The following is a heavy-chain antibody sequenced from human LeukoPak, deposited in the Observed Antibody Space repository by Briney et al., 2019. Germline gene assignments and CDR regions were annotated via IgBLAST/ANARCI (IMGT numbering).Heavy chain of an antibody. CDR2: IIPIFGTA. CDR3: ARPSPSLWELLPNSHYYYMDV. D-gene: IGHD1-26*01. J-gene: IGHJ6*03. Sequence: GASVKVSCKASGGTFSSYAISWVRQAPGQGLEWMGGIIPIFGTANYAQKLQGRVTITADKSTSTAYMELSSLRSDDTAVYYCARPSPSLWELLPNSHYYYMDVWGKGTTVTVSS. V-gene: IGHV1-69*06. CDR1: GGTFSSYA.